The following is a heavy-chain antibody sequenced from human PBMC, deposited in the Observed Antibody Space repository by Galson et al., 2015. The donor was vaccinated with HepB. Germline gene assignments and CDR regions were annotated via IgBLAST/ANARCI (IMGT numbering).Heavy chain of an antibody. J-gene: IGHJ4*02. D-gene: IGHD2-15*01. CDR3: ARYCSGGSCYLGFDY. CDR2: ISSSSSYI. V-gene: IGHV3-21*01. Sequence: SLRLSCAASGFTFSSYSMNWVRQAPGKGLEWVSSISSSSSYIYYADSVKGRFTISRDNAKNSLYLQMNSLRAEDTAVYYCARYCSGGSCYLGFDYWGQGTLVTVSS. CDR1: GFTFSSYS.